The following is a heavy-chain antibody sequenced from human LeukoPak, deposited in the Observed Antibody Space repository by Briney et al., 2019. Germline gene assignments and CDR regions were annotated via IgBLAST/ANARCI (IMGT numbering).Heavy chain of an antibody. V-gene: IGHV3-23*01. D-gene: IGHD4-23*01. CDR1: GFTFSTYG. J-gene: IGHJ4*02. Sequence: GGYLRLSCAVSGFTFSTYGMSWVRQAPGKGLEWVSAISDSGTTYYADSVKGRFTISRDNSKNTLYLQMNNLRAEDTAVYYCAKRSDYGGNRNYLDYWGQGTPVTVSS. CDR2: ISDSGTT. CDR3: AKRSDYGGNRNYLDY.